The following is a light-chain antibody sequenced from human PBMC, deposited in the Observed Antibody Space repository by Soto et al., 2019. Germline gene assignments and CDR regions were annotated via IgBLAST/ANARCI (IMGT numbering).Light chain of an antibody. CDR1: QSVSNSY. Sequence: EIVLTQSPGTLSLSPGERATLSCRASQSVSNSYLAWYQQKPGQAPRLLIYGASNRATGVPARFSGSGSGTDFALTISSLQSEDFAIYYCQQRSNWPPTFGQGKRLEIK. V-gene: IGKV3D-20*02. CDR2: GAS. J-gene: IGKJ5*01. CDR3: QQRSNWPPT.